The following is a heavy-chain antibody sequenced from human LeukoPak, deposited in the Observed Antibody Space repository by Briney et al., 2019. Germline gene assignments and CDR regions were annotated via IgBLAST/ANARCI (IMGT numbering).Heavy chain of an antibody. CDR2: ISSSSSYI. CDR1: GFTFSSYS. CDR3: ARDRGGGSGYAFDI. D-gene: IGHD3-22*01. V-gene: IGHV3-21*01. J-gene: IGHJ3*02. Sequence: GGSLRLSCAASGFTFSSYSMNWVRQAPGKGLEWVSSISSSSSYIYYADSVKGRFTISRDNAKNSLYLQMNSLRAADTAAYYCARDRGGGSGYAFDIWGQGTMVTVSS.